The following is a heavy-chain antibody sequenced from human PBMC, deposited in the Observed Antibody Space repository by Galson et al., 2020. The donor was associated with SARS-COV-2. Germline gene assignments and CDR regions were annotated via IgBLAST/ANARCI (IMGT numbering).Heavy chain of an antibody. J-gene: IGHJ4*02. CDR3: ARHLGGSTRRLDY. D-gene: IGHD1-26*01. CDR2: IYYSGST. Sequence: SETLSLTCTVSGGSISSSSYYWGCLRQPPGKGLEWIGSIYYSGSTYYNPSLKSRVTISVDTSKNQFSLKLSSVTAADTAVYYCARHLGGSTRRLDYWGQGTLVTVSS. V-gene: IGHV4-39*01. CDR1: GGSISSSSYY.